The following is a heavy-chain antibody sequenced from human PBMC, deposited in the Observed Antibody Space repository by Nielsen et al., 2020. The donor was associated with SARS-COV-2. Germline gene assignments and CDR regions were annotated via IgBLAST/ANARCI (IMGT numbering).Heavy chain of an antibody. J-gene: IGHJ3*02. CDR2: IGTAGDT. V-gene: IGHV3-13*04. CDR3: ARGGSSSWVADAFDI. CDR1: GFTFSSYD. D-gene: IGHD6-13*01. Sequence: GGSLRLSCAASGFTFSSYDMHWVRQATGKGLEWVSAIGTAGDTYYPGSVKGRFTISRENAKNSLYLQMNSLRAGDTAVYYCARGGSSSWVADAFDIWGQGTMVTVSS.